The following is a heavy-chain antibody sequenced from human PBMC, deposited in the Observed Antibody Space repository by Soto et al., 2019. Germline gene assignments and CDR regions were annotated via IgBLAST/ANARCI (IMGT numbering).Heavy chain of an antibody. V-gene: IGHV4-59*01. CDR2: IYYSGST. CDR3: ARVSGRLERRVDY. Sequence: SETLSLTCTVSGGSISSYYWSWIRQPPGKGLEWIGYIYYSGSTNYNPSLKSRVTISVDTSKNQFSLKLSSVTAADTAVYYCARVSGRLERRVDYWGQGTLVTVSS. J-gene: IGHJ4*02. D-gene: IGHD1-1*01. CDR1: GGSISSYY.